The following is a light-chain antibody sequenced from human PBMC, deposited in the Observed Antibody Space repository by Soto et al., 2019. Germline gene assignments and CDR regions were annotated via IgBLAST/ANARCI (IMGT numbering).Light chain of an antibody. Sequence: QSVLTQPPSASGTPGQRVTISCSGSDSNIGSNHVYWYQHVPGTAPKFLIDSQDQRPSGVPDRFSGSKSGTSASLAISGLRSEDEADYYCASWEDSLTGWVFGGGTKLTVL. V-gene: IGLV1-47*02. CDR1: DSNIGSNH. CDR3: ASWEDSLTGWV. CDR2: SQD. J-gene: IGLJ3*02.